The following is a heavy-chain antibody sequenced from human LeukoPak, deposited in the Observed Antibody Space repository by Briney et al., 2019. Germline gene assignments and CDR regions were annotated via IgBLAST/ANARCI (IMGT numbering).Heavy chain of an antibody. D-gene: IGHD2-2*01. V-gene: IGHV4-34*01. CDR3: ARGRSIEVVPAALDY. CDR1: GGSFSGYY. CDR2: INHSGST. Sequence: SETPSLTCAVYGGSFSGYYWSWIRQPPGKGLEWIGEINHSGSTNYNPSLKSRVTISVDTSKNQFSLKLSSVTAADTAVYYCARGRSIEVVPAALDYWGQGTLVTVSS. J-gene: IGHJ4*02.